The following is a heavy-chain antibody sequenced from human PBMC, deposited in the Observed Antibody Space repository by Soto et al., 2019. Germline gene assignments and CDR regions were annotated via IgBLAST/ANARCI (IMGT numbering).Heavy chain of an antibody. V-gene: IGHV3-48*01. Sequence: GGSLRLSCAASGFTFSTYSMNWVRQAPGKGLEWVSYISSSSSTIFYTDPVQGRFTISRDNSKNTLYLQMNSLRAEDSAVYYCARSTADSRGFEAFDIWGQGTMVTVSS. CDR2: ISSSSSTI. J-gene: IGHJ3*02. D-gene: IGHD3-22*01. CDR1: GFTFSTYS. CDR3: ARSTADSRGFEAFDI.